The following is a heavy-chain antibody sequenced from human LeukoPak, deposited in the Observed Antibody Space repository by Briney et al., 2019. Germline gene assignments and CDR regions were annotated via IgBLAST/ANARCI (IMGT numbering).Heavy chain of an antibody. D-gene: IGHD3-22*01. Sequence: PSVKVSCKASGYTFTSYDINWVRQATGQGLEWMGWMNPNSGNTGHAQKFQGRVTMTRNTSISTAYMELSSLRSEDTAVYYCARDDSRTGGFDPWGQGTLVTVSS. CDR2: MNPNSGNT. J-gene: IGHJ5*02. V-gene: IGHV1-8*01. CDR1: GYTFTSYD. CDR3: ARDDSRTGGFDP.